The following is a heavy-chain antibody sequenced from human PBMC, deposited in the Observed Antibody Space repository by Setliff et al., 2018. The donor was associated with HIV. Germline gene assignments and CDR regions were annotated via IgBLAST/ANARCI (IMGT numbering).Heavy chain of an antibody. CDR1: GYTVSSTH. D-gene: IGHD3-16*01. CDR2: TYIYGNT. V-gene: IGHV3-66*03. J-gene: IGHJ3*02. Sequence: GSLRLSCAASGYTVSSTHMSWVRQAPGKGLEWVSVTYIYGNTYYADSVKGRFTISRDNSKNMVYLQINSLRPEDTAVYYCARDPGLPVVAFDIWGQGTMVTVSS. CDR3: ARDPGLPVVAFDI.